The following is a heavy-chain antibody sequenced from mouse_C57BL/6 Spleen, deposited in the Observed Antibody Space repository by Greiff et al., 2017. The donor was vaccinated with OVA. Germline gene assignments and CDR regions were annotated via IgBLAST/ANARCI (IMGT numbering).Heavy chain of an antibody. J-gene: IGHJ3*01. Sequence: VQLQQSGPELVKPGASVKIPCKASGYTFTDYNMDWVKQSHGKSLEWIGDINPNNGGTIYNQKFKGKATLTVDKSSSTGYMELRSLTSEDTAVYCCAPRYWDEGGFAYWGQGTLVTVSA. CDR1: GYTFTDYN. CDR2: INPNNGGT. CDR3: APRYWDEGGFAY. V-gene: IGHV1-18*01. D-gene: IGHD4-1*01.